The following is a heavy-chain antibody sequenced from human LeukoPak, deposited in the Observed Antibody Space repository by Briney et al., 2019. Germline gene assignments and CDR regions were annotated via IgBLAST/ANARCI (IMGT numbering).Heavy chain of an antibody. D-gene: IGHD3-10*01. Sequence: PGGSLRLSCGASGFTFSSYAMSWVRQAPGKGLEWVSTISGGGGSIYYADSVRGRFTISRDNSKSTLYLQMNSLRAEDTAVYYCAKVNYYGSGSYSFDPSGQGTLVTVSS. V-gene: IGHV3-23*01. CDR2: ISGGGGSI. J-gene: IGHJ5*02. CDR3: AKVNYYGSGSYSFDP. CDR1: GFTFSSYA.